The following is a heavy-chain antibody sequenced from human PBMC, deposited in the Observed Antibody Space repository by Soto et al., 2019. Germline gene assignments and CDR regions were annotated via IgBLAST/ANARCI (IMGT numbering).Heavy chain of an antibody. CDR1: GYTFTSYY. J-gene: IGHJ6*03. CDR2: INPSGGST. V-gene: IGHV1-46*03. CDR3: ARDAASLYSSPPPFMDV. D-gene: IGHD6-13*01. Sequence: ASVKVSCKASGYTFTSYYMHWVRQAPGQGLEWMGIINPSGGSTSYAQKFQGRVTMTRDTSTSTVYMELSSLRSEDTAVYYCARDAASLYSSPPPFMDVWGKGTTVTVSS.